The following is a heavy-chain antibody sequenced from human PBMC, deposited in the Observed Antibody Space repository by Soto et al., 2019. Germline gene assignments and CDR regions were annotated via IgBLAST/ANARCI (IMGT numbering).Heavy chain of an antibody. CDR3: ARETGRAPTVWGY. CDR1: GDSIRGGGHY. Sequence: QVQLQESGPGLVKPSQTLSLTCSVSGDSIRGGGHYWNWICQFPGKGLEWIGYVYHSGSTHYNPSRRGRLTRSIDTSKNQFSLRLISVTAADTALYYWARETGRAPTVWGYWGHGTQVTVSS. CDR2: VYHSGST. D-gene: IGHD7-27*01. J-gene: IGHJ4*03. V-gene: IGHV4-31*03.